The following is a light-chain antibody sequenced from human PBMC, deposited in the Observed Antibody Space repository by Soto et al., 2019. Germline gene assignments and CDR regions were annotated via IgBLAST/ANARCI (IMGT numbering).Light chain of an antibody. Sequence: DLEMTQSPSSLSASVGDRVTITCRASQSISTYLNWYQQKGGKAPKLLIHGASGLQSGVPLRFSGSGSGTDFTLTISSLQPEDFATYYCQQCYSTLLSFGGGTTVELK. CDR2: GAS. CDR1: QSISTY. J-gene: IGKJ4*01. V-gene: IGKV1-39*01. CDR3: QQCYSTLLS.